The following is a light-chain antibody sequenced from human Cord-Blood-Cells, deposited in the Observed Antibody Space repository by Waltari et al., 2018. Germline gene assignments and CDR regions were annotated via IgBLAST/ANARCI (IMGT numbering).Light chain of an antibody. CDR1: QSITSY. J-gene: IGKJ1*01. CDR2: AAS. CDR3: QQSYSTPQT. Sequence: DIQMPQSPSSLSASVGDRVTITCRASQSITSYLSWYQKKPGKDPKLLLYAASSLQSGVPSRFRVGGSGTDFTLTISSLQPEDFATYYCQQSYSTPQTFGQGTKVEIK. V-gene: IGKV1-39*01.